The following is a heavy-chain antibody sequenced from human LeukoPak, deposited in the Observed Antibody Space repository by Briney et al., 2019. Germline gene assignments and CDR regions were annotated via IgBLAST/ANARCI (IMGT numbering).Heavy chain of an antibody. CDR1: GYTFTSYG. V-gene: IGHV1-18*01. CDR3: ARDAAHVLLWFGEPYYFDY. D-gene: IGHD3-10*01. J-gene: IGHJ4*02. CDR2: ISAHNGNT. Sequence: ASVKVSCKASGYTFTSYGISWVRQAPGQGLEWMGWISAHNGNTNYAQKLQGRVTMTTDTSTSTAYMELRSLRSDDTAVYYCARDAAHVLLWFGEPYYFDYWGQGTLVTVSS.